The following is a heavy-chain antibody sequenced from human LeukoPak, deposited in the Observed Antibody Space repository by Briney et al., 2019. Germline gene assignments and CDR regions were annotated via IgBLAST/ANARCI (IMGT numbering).Heavy chain of an antibody. D-gene: IGHD5-24*01. CDR2: IGSSGGST. CDR1: GFIFRDYT. Sequence: PGGSLRLSCVASGFIFRDYTMNWVRQTPGKGLEWVSTIGSSGGSTYYADSVKGRFTISRDNSKNTLYLQMNSLRAEDTAVYYCAKVFRDGYNYPFDYWGQGTLVTVSS. CDR3: AKVFRDGYNYPFDY. J-gene: IGHJ4*02. V-gene: IGHV3-23*01.